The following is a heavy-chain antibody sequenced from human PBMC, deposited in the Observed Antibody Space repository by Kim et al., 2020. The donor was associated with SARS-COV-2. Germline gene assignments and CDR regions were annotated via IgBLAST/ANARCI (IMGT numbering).Heavy chain of an antibody. V-gene: IGHV4-39*01. Sequence: PALKSRVTRSGDTSKNQFSLKLSSVTAADTAVYYCAATMVRGEGPYYFDYWGQGTLVTVSS. CDR3: AATMVRGEGPYYFDY. J-gene: IGHJ4*02. D-gene: IGHD3-10*01.